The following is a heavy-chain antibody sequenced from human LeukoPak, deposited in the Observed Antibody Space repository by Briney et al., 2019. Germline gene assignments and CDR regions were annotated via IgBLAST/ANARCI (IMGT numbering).Heavy chain of an antibody. CDR2: IHYSGST. CDR1: GGSISSYY. CDR3: ARDLTSSSWFWFDP. D-gene: IGHD6-13*01. Sequence: PSETLSLTCTVSGGSISSYYWSWIRQSPGKGLEWIGYIHYSGSTNYNPSLKSRVTISIDTSKNQFSLKLSSVTAAGTAVYYCARDLTSSSWFWFDPWGQGTLVTVSS. V-gene: IGHV4-59*01. J-gene: IGHJ5*02.